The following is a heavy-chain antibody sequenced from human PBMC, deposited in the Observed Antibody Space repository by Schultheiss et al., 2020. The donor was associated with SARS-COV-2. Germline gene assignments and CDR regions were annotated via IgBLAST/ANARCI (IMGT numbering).Heavy chain of an antibody. CDR3: ARESSVTPLDY. CDR2: INPNSGGT. J-gene: IGHJ4*02. D-gene: IGHD2-21*02. Sequence: ASVKVSCKASGYTFTGYYMHWVRQAPGQGLEWMGWINPNSGGTNLVQKFQGRVTMTRDTSISTAYMELSRLRSDDTAVYYYARESSVTPLDYWGQGTLVTVSS. CDR1: GYTFTGYY. V-gene: IGHV1-2*02.